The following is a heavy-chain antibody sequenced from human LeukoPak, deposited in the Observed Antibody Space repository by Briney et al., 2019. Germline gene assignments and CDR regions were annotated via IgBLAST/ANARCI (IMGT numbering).Heavy chain of an antibody. CDR2: IYHSGST. J-gene: IGHJ4*02. V-gene: IGHV4-38-2*02. D-gene: IGHD4-17*01. Sequence: SETLSLTSTVSGYSICCVHYWGWTRQPPGKGLEWIESIYHSGSTYYNPPLKSRVTISVDTSKNQFSLKLSSVTAADTAFYCCARGDYGDYDVPFDYWGQGTLVTVSS. CDR1: GYSICCVHY. CDR3: ARGDYGDYDVPFDY.